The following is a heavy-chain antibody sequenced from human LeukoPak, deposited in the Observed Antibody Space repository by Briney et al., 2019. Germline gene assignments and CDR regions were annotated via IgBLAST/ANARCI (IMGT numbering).Heavy chain of an antibody. CDR3: ARVSRDFYSNYYYYYSTDV. Sequence: GRSLRLFCAASGFTFSSDWMSWGRQAPGNGLEWVANIKQDGSEKYYVDSVKGRFTISRDNAKNSLYLQMNSLRAEDTAVYYCARVSRDFYSNYYYYYSTDVWGQGTTVTVSS. D-gene: IGHD4-11*01. J-gene: IGHJ6*02. V-gene: IGHV3-7*01. CDR1: GFTFSSDW. CDR2: IKQDGSEK.